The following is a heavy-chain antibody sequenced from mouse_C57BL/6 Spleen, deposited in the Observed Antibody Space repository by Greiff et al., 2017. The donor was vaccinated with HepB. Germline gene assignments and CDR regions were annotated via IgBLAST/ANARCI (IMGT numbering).Heavy chain of an antibody. CDR1: GYSFTGYF. V-gene: IGHV1-20*01. J-gene: IGHJ4*01. Sequence: EVQLQESGPELVKPGDSVKISCKASGYSFTGYFMNWVMQSHGKSLEWIGRINPYNGDTFYNQKFKGKATLTVDKSSSTAHMELRSLTSEDSAVYYCAREDYYSNYPMDYWGQGTSVTVSS. D-gene: IGHD2-5*01. CDR3: AREDYYSNYPMDY. CDR2: INPYNGDT.